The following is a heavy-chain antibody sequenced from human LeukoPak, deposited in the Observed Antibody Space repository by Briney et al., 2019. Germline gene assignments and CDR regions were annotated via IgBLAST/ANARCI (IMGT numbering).Heavy chain of an antibody. J-gene: IGHJ5*02. CDR1: GDSVTSGTFY. V-gene: IGHV4-39*01. D-gene: IGHD3-10*01. Sequence: SETLSLTCTVSGDSVTSGTFYWAWLRQPPGKGLEWIATVYYTGSTYYNPSLKSRVTISIDTSKNQFSLKLRSVVAPDTALYYCARHSGSGSLSRPFDPWGQGTLVTVSS. CDR2: VYYTGST. CDR3: ARHSGSGSLSRPFDP.